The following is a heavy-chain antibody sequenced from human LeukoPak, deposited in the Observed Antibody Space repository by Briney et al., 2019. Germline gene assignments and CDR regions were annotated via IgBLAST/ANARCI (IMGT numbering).Heavy chain of an antibody. J-gene: IGHJ3*02. CDR1: GFTFNDYS. CDR3: ARDRRDGYGDDAFDI. D-gene: IGHD5-24*01. CDR2: ITSSSSYM. V-gene: IGHV3-21*01. Sequence: GGSLRLSCAATGFTFNDYSVNWVRQAPGKGLEWVSSITSSSSYMYYADSVKGRFTISRDNAKNSLYLQMNTLRAEDTAVYYCARDRRDGYGDDAFDIWGQGTMVTVSS.